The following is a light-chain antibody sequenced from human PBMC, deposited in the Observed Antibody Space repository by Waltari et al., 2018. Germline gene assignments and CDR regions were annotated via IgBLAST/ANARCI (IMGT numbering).Light chain of an antibody. V-gene: IGLV1-44*01. CDR2: NNF. Sequence: QSVLAQPPSASGTPRQMVTISCSGSNSNIGRNTVNWYQQFPGTAPTLLVYNNFQRPSGVPDRFSGSKSGTSAYLAILGVRPEDEADYYCATWDDSLNGPVFGGGTKLTVL. CDR1: NSNIGRNT. J-gene: IGLJ2*01. CDR3: ATWDDSLNGPV.